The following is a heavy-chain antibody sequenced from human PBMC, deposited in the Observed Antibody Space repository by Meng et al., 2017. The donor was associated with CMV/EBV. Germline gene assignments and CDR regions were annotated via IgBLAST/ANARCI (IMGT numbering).Heavy chain of an antibody. J-gene: IGHJ6*02. CDR1: GGTFSSYV. Sequence: SVKVSCKASGGTFSSYVINWVRQAPGQGLECMGGIIPTVGTANYAQKFQGRVTINTDESMNTAYMELSRLRSDDTAVYYCASTDVVGEDYYYGMDVWGQGTTVTVSS. V-gene: IGHV1-69*05. CDR3: ASTDVVGEDYYYGMDV. CDR2: IIPTVGTA. D-gene: IGHD3-16*01.